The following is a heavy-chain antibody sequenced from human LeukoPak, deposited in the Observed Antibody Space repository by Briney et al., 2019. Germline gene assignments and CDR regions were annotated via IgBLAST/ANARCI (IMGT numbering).Heavy chain of an antibody. D-gene: IGHD4-17*01. CDR1: GGSISSYY. V-gene: IGHV4-59*01. Sequence: SETLSLTCTVSGGSISSYYWSWIRQSPEKGLEWIGYIYYSGTANYNPSLTSRVTISVDTSKNQFSLKLTSVTAADTAVYYCASTVTSGAYFDYWGQGTLVTVSS. CDR3: ASTVTSGAYFDY. CDR2: IYYSGTA. J-gene: IGHJ4*02.